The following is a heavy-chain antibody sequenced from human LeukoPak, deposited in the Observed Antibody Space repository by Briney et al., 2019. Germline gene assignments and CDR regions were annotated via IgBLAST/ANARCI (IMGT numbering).Heavy chain of an antibody. CDR3: ARVSLRGYSYVRGIDY. D-gene: IGHD5-18*01. CDR1: GGSISSGGYY. J-gene: IGHJ4*02. V-gene: IGHV4-31*03. CDR2: IYYSGST. Sequence: TSQTLSLTCTVSGGSISSGGYYWSWIRQHPGKGLEWIGYIYYSGSTYYNPSLKSRVTISVDTSKNQFSLKLSSVTAADTAVYYCARVSLRGYSYVRGIDYWGQGTLVTVSS.